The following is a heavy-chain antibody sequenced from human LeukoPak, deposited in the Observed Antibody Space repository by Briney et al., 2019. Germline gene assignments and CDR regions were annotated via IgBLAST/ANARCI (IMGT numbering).Heavy chain of an antibody. J-gene: IGHJ3*02. CDR2: ISSSSSYT. V-gene: IGHV3-11*06. CDR3: ARGWFCGGDCYSQGFAFDI. D-gene: IGHD2-21*02. Sequence: GGSLRLSCAASGFTFSDYYMSWIRQAPGKGLEWVSYISSSSSYTNYADSVKGRFTISRDKSENTLYLQMNSLRPEDTAVYFCARGWFCGGDCYSQGFAFDIWGQGTMVTVSS. CDR1: GFTFSDYY.